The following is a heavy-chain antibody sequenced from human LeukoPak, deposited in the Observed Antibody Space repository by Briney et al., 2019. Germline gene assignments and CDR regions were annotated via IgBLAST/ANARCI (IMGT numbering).Heavy chain of an antibody. CDR3: ARQGSISAFDF. J-gene: IGHJ4*02. Sequence: SETLSLTCDVYGGSFSGDYWSWIRQPPGRGLEWIGEIDHSGNTKYNPSLKSRVTISVDTSKNQFSLKLRALSAADTAVYFCARQGSISAFDFWGRGTLVTVSS. D-gene: IGHD2-21*01. CDR1: GGSFSGDY. V-gene: IGHV4-34*01. CDR2: IDHSGNT.